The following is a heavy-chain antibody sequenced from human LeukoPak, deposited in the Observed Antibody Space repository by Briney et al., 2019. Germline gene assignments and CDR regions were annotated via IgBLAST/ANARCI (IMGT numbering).Heavy chain of an antibody. D-gene: IGHD5-18*01. CDR3: ARPPAKYSYGSRYFDL. J-gene: IGHJ2*01. Sequence: GESLKISCKGSGYSFTSYWIGWVRQMPGKGLEWMGIIYPGDSDTRYSPSFQGQVTISADKSISTAYLQWSSLKASDTAMYYCARPPAKYSYGSRYFDLWGRGTLVTVSS. CDR2: IYPGDSDT. CDR1: GYSFTSYW. V-gene: IGHV5-51*01.